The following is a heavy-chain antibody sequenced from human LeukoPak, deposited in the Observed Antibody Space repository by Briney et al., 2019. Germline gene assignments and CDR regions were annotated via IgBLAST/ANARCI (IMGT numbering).Heavy chain of an antibody. D-gene: IGHD3-9*01. CDR3: TTTTYYDILTGYYDFDY. J-gene: IGHJ4*02. Sequence: PGGSLRLACAASGFTFSDHHMDWVRQAPGKGLEWVGRIKSKTDGGTTDYAAPVKGRFTISRDDSKNTLYLQMNSLKTEDTAVYYCTTTTYYDILTGYYDFDYWGQGTLVTVSS. CDR1: GFTFSDHH. CDR2: IKSKTDGGTT. V-gene: IGHV3-15*01.